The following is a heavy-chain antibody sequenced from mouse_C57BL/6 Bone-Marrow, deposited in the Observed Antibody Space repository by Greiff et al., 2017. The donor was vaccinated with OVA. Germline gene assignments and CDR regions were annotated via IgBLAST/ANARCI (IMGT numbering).Heavy chain of an antibody. CDR1: GYAFSSSW. CDR2: IYPGDGVT. J-gene: IGHJ1*03. V-gene: IGHV1-82*01. Sequence: VQLQQSGPELVKPGASVKISCKASGYAFSSSWMNWVKQRPGKGLEWIGRIYPGDGVTNYNGKFKGKATLTADKSSSTAYMQLSSLTSEHSAVYCCARWSYYGSSLYRYFYVWGTGTTVTVSS. CDR3: ARWSYYGSSLYRYFYV. D-gene: IGHD1-1*01.